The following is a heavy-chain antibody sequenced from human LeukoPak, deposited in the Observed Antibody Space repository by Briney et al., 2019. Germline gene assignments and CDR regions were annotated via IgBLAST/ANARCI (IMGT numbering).Heavy chain of an antibody. J-gene: IGHJ4*02. CDR3: ARHLDYYGSGTYEY. CDR1: GGSISSYY. CDR2: IHYNGYT. Sequence: PSETLSLTCTVSGGSISSYYWSWIRQPPGKGLEWIAYIHYNGYTNYNPSLKSRVTISADTSKNQFSLKLSSVTAADTAVYYCARHLDYYGSGTYEYWGQGTLVTVSS. D-gene: IGHD3-10*01. V-gene: IGHV4-59*08.